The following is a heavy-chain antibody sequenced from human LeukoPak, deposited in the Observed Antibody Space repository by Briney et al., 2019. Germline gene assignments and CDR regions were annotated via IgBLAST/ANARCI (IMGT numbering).Heavy chain of an antibody. CDR3: ARARYYDYVWGSYRHAYYFDH. CDR2: IYYSGST. Sequence: PSETLSLTCTVSGGSISSYYWSWIRQPPGKGLGWSGYIYYSGSTNYNPSLKSRVTISVDTSKNQFSLKLSFVTAADTAVYYCARARYYDYVWGSYRHAYYFDHWGRGTLVTVSS. V-gene: IGHV4-59*01. D-gene: IGHD3-16*02. J-gene: IGHJ4*02. CDR1: GGSISSYY.